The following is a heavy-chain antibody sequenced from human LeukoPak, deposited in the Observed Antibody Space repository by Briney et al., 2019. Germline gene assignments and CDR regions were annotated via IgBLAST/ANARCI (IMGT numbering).Heavy chain of an antibody. V-gene: IGHV1-69*04. CDR1: GGTFSSYA. Sequence: GASVKVSCTASGGTFSSYAISWVRQAPGQGLEWMGRIIPILGIANYAQKFQGRVTITADKSTSTAYMELSSLRSEDTAVYYRASHGVGLRYFDWSNWGQGTLVTVSS. CDR3: ASHGVGLRYFDWSN. D-gene: IGHD3-9*01. CDR2: IIPILGIA. J-gene: IGHJ4*02.